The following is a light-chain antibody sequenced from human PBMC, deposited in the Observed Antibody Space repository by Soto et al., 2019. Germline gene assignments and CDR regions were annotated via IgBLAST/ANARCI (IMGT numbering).Light chain of an antibody. Sequence: DIQMTQSPSSLSASVGDRVTITCRASQTISSYLNWYQKKPGKAPMLLIYGASSLQGGVPSRFSGSGSGTDFTLTISSLQPEDFATYYRQQGYSAPFAFGPGTKVDIK. CDR3: QQGYSAPFA. J-gene: IGKJ3*01. CDR1: QTISSY. CDR2: GAS. V-gene: IGKV1-39*01.